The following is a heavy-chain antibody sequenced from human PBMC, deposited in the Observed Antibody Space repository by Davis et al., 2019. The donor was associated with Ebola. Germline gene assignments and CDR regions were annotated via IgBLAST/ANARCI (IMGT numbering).Heavy chain of an antibody. Sequence: ASVKVSCKASGGTFSSYAISWVRQAPGQRLEWMGWINAGNGNTKYSQKFQGRVTITRDTSASTAYMELSSLRSEDTAVYYCARDLAVAGTPHIYWGQGTLVTVSS. V-gene: IGHV1-3*01. CDR3: ARDLAVAGTPHIY. D-gene: IGHD6-19*01. J-gene: IGHJ4*02. CDR1: GGTFSSYA. CDR2: INAGNGNT.